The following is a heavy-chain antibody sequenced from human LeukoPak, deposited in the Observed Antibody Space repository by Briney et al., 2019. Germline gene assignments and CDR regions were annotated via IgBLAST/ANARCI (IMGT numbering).Heavy chain of an antibody. CDR2: ISDSGTGT. D-gene: IGHD3-22*01. J-gene: IGHJ4*02. CDR1: GFTFTSYA. V-gene: IGHV3-23*01. Sequence: GGSLRLSCAASGFTFTSYAMTWARQAPGKGLEWVSGISDSGTGTDYSDSVKGRFTISRDNSKNTLYLQMNSLRAEDTAVYYCAKADDSSGYYPDYWGQGTLVTVSS. CDR3: AKADDSSGYYPDY.